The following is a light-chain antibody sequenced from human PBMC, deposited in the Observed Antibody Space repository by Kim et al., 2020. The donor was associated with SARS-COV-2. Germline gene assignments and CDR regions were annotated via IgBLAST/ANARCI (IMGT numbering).Light chain of an antibody. CDR1: QSVLYSSNNKNY. CDR2: WAS. V-gene: IGKV4-1*01. Sequence: RATINCKSSQSVLYSSNNKNYLAWYQQKTGQPPKLLIYWASTREAGVPDRFSGSGSGTDFTLTISSLQAEDVAVYYCQRYYSIPYTFGQGTKLEI. CDR3: QRYYSIPYT. J-gene: IGKJ2*01.